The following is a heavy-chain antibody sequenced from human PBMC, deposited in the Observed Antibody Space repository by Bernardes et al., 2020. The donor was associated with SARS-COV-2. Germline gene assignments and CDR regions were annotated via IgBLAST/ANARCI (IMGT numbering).Heavy chain of an antibody. Sequence: GGALRPPCAASGFTFSSYWMSWVRQAPGKGLEWVGNIKQEGSEKNYVDSVKGRFTISRDNAKNSLYLQMNSLRAEDTAVYHCARDREYCSSTSCPWYALDVWGQGTTVTVSS. CDR3: ARDREYCSSTSCPWYALDV. V-gene: IGHV3-7*04. CDR1: GFTFSSYW. CDR2: IKQEGSEK. J-gene: IGHJ6*02. D-gene: IGHD2-2*01.